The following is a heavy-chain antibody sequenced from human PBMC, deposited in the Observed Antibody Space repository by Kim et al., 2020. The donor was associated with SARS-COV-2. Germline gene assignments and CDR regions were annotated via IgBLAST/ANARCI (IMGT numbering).Heavy chain of an antibody. CDR1: GGSISSSSYY. CDR3: ARAPTYYYDSSGYYPPGAFDI. Sequence: SETLSLTCTVSGGSISSSSYYWGWIRQPPGKGLEWIGSIYYSGSTYYNPSLKSRVTISVDTSKNQFSLKLSSVTAADTAVYYCARAPTYYYDSSGYYPPGAFDIWGQGTMVTVSS. J-gene: IGHJ3*02. D-gene: IGHD3-22*01. V-gene: IGHV4-39*07. CDR2: IYYSGST.